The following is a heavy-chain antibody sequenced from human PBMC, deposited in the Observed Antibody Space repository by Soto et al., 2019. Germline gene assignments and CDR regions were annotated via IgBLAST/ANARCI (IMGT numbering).Heavy chain of an antibody. V-gene: IGHV3-15*01. Sequence: EVQLVESGGGLVKPGGSLRLSCAASGFTFSNAWMSWVRQAPGKGLEWVGRIKSKTDGGTTDYAAPVQGRFTISRDDSKNTLYMQMNSLKTEDTAVYYCTTLAAEGSGWSLSMDVWGQETTVTVSS. CDR1: GFTFSNAW. D-gene: IGHD6-19*01. CDR3: TTLAAEGSGWSLSMDV. CDR2: IKSKTDGGTT. J-gene: IGHJ6*02.